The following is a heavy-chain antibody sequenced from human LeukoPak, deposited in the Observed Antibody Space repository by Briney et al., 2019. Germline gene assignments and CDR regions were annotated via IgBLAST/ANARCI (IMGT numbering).Heavy chain of an antibody. D-gene: IGHD2/OR15-2a*01. J-gene: IGHJ5*02. CDR1: VFTVSSSY. Sequence: GGSLRLSCAASVFTVSSSYMMWVRQAQGKGLEWVSVFYSGGKTYYTDSVKGRFTISRDNAENSVYLQMNSLRDEDTAVYYCARSIVISPAAPYIWFDPWGQGTLVTVSS. CDR2: FYSGGKT. CDR3: ARSIVISPAAPYIWFDP. V-gene: IGHV3-53*01.